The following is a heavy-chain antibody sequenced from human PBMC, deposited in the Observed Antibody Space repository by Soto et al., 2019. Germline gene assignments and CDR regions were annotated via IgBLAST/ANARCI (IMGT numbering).Heavy chain of an antibody. V-gene: IGHV1-69*12. CDR1: GGTFSRYA. CDR3: AKQYYYDSSGYQSYYYGMDV. J-gene: IGHJ6*02. D-gene: IGHD3-22*01. Sequence: QVQLVQSGAEVKNPGSSVKVSCKASGGTFSRYAVSWVRQAPGQGLEWMGGVMPLFGTSNYAQKFQGRVTITADESTRTAYMELSSLRSEDTAVYYCAKQYYYDSSGYQSYYYGMDVWGQGTTVTVSS. CDR2: VMPLFGTS.